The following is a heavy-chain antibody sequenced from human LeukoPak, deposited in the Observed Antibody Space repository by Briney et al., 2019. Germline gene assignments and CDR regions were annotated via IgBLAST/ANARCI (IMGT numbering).Heavy chain of an antibody. V-gene: IGHV3-7*03. CDR1: GFTFSSYA. CDR2: IKGDGSET. J-gene: IGHJ4*02. CDR3: AREEVKSFDN. Sequence: GGSLRLSCAASGFTFSSYAMHWVRQAPGKGLEWVANIKGDGSETSYVTSVRGRFTISRDSAKNSLYLQMNNLRVEDTAVYYCAREEVKSFDNWGQGTLVTVSS.